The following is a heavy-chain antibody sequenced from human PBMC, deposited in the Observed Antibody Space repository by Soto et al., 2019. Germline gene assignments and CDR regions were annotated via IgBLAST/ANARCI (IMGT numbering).Heavy chain of an antibody. Sequence: QVQLVQSGAEVKKPGASVKVSCKASGYTFTSYGISWVRQAPGQGLEWMGWISAYNGNTNYAQKLQGRVTMTTDTSTSTAYMGLRSLRSDDTAVYYCVSSLLWFGESYYFDYWGQGTLVTVSS. D-gene: IGHD3-10*01. CDR1: GYTFTSYG. CDR2: ISAYNGNT. CDR3: VSSLLWFGESYYFDY. J-gene: IGHJ4*02. V-gene: IGHV1-18*01.